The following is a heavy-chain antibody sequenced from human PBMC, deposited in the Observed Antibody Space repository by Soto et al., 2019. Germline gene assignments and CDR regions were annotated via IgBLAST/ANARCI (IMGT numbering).Heavy chain of an antibody. D-gene: IGHD7-27*01. CDR2: INGDGSTT. V-gene: IGHV3-74*01. Sequence: SGGSLRLSCAASGFTFSNYWTHWVRQAPGKGLVWVSRINGDGSTTTYADFVKGRFTISRDNAKNTLYLQMDSLGADDKAVYYCTRGGTSATYWGLFDYWGQGALVTVSS. CDR1: GFTFSNYW. J-gene: IGHJ4*02. CDR3: TRGGTSATYWGLFDY.